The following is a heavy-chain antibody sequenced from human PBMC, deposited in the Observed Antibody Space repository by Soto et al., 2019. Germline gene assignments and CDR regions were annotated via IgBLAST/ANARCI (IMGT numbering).Heavy chain of an antibody. J-gene: IGHJ3*01. CDR3: ARGDRGAFDL. D-gene: IGHD3-16*01. Sequence: EVQLVESGGGLVRPGGSLRLSCAASGFTFSYYWMHWVRQAPGKGLVWVSRIHSDGSSTTYADFVKCRFIISRDNARNTVDLQMNSVRVEETAVYYCARGDRGAFDLWGQGTVVTVSS. CDR1: GFTFSYYW. V-gene: IGHV3-74*01. CDR2: IHSDGSST.